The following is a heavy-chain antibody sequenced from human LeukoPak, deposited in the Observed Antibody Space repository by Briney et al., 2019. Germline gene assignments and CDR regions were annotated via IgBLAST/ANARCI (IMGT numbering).Heavy chain of an antibody. CDR2: IYTSGST. V-gene: IGHV4-4*07. D-gene: IGHD6-6*01. J-gene: IGHJ5*02. CDR3: TRDRPTKDYSSSYWFDP. CDR1: GGSISSYY. Sequence: PSETLSLTCTVSGGSISSYYWSWIRQPAGKGLEWIGRIYTSGSTNYNPSPKSRVTMSVDTSKNQFSLKLSSVTAADTAVYYCTRDRPTKDYSSSYWFDPWGQGTLVTVSS.